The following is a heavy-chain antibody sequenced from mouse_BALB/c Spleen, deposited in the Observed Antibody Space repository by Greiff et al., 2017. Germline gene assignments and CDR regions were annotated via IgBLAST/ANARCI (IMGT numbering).Heavy chain of an antibody. V-gene: IGHV1-20*02. CDR3: ARGGTLYYGYDEAMDY. CDR2: INPYNGDT. D-gene: IGHD2-2*01. J-gene: IGHJ4*01. CDR1: GYSFTGYF. Sequence: SGPELVKPGASVKISCKASGYSFTGYFMNWVMQSHGKSLEWIGRINPYNGDTFYNQKFKGKATLTVDKSSSTAHMELRSLASEDSAVYYCARGGTLYYGYDEAMDYWGQGTSVTVSS.